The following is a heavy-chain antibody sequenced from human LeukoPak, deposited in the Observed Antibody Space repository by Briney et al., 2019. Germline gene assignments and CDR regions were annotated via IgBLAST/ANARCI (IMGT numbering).Heavy chain of an antibody. Sequence: GGSLRLSCAASGFTFSSYWMNWVRQAPGKGLVWVSRIASDGSSTTYADSVKGRFSISRDNAKNTLYLQMNSLRVEDTAVHYCARGRPHGNDYWGQGTLVSVSS. J-gene: IGHJ4*02. CDR2: IASDGSST. CDR3: ARGRPHGNDY. CDR1: GFTFSSYW. D-gene: IGHD4-23*01. V-gene: IGHV3-74*01.